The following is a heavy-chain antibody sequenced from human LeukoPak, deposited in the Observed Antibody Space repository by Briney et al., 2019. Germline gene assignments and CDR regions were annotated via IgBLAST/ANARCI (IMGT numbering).Heavy chain of an antibody. CDR1: GFLFSSHV. J-gene: IGHJ4*02. V-gene: IGHV3-23*01. CDR2: SSGSRSDGST. CDR3: ARLSHYHPWD. D-gene: IGHD1-26*01. Sequence: GGSLRLSCAASGFLFSSHVMAWVRQAPGKGLEWVSSSSGSRSDGSTYYADSVKGRFTISRDNSKNTLYLQMNSLRAEDTAVYYCARLSHYHPWDWGQGTLVTVSS.